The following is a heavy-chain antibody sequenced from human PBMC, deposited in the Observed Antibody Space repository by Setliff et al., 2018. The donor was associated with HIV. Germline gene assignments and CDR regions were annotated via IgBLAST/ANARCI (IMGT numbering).Heavy chain of an antibody. CDR1: GGSISSSSHY. Sequence: LSLTCTVSGGSISSSSHYWGWIRQPPGKGLEWIGSIYYSGGTYYNPSLKSRVTISVDTSKNQFSLKLSSVTAADTAVYYCARVSRGGSSPGWFDPWGQGTRVTVSS. D-gene: IGHD6-6*01. J-gene: IGHJ5*02. CDR3: ARVSRGGSSPGWFDP. CDR2: IYYSGGT. V-gene: IGHV4-39*07.